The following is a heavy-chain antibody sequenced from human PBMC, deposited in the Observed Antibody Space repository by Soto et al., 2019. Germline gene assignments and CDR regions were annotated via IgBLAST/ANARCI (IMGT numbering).Heavy chain of an antibody. CDR3: TTGLGYCSGGSGLPL. Sequence: EVQLVESGGGLVKPGGSLRLSCAASGFTFNNAWMSWVRQAPGKGLEWVGRIKSKRDAETTDYAAPVKGRFTISRDDSINTLYLQMNSLKTEDTAVYYCTTGLGYCSGGSGLPLWGQGTLVTVSS. J-gene: IGHJ4*02. CDR1: GFTFNNAW. CDR2: IKSKRDAETT. V-gene: IGHV3-15*01. D-gene: IGHD2-15*01.